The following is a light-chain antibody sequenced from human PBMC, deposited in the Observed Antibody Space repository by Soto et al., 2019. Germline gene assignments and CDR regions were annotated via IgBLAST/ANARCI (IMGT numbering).Light chain of an antibody. J-gene: IGLJ7*01. CDR1: SSNIGGNS. CDR3: ATWDDSLNGPV. V-gene: IGLV1-44*01. Sequence: QSVLTQPPSASGTPGQRVTISCSGSSSNIGGNSVNWYQQFPGTAPKLLIYSNLQRPSGVPDRISASKSGTSASLAISGLQSEDEADYYCATWDDSLNGPVFGGGTQLTVL. CDR2: SNL.